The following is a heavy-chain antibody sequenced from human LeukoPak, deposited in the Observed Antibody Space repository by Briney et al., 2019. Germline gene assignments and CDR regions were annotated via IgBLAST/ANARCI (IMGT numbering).Heavy chain of an antibody. D-gene: IGHD5-18*01. CDR2: IWYDGSNK. V-gene: IGHV3-33*01. Sequence: PGRSLRLSCAASGFTFSSYGMRWVRQAPGKGLEWVAVIWYDGSNKYYADSVKGRFTISRDNSKHTLYLQMNSLRAEDTAVYYCARMGYSYGYPYYYGMDVWGQGTTVTVSS. J-gene: IGHJ6*02. CDR3: ARMGYSYGYPYYYGMDV. CDR1: GFTFSSYG.